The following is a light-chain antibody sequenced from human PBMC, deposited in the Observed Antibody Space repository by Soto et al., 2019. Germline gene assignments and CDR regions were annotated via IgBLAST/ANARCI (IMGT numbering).Light chain of an antibody. CDR2: GAS. Sequence: EIVRTQSPATLSESPGERATLSGSASQSVSSDLAWYHQKPGQPTRLLIYGASTRATGIPARFSGSGSGTEFTITINSLQSEDFAVYYCQQDNTWPRTFGQGTKVEIK. J-gene: IGKJ1*01. V-gene: IGKV3-15*01. CDR3: QQDNTWPRT. CDR1: QSVSSD.